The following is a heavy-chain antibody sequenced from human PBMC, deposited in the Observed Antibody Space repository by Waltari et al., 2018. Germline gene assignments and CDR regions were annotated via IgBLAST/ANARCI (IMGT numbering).Heavy chain of an antibody. CDR2: IKQDGSEK. V-gene: IGHV3-7*01. D-gene: IGHD6-6*01. Sequence: EVQLVESGGGLVQPRGSLRLSCAASGFPFTTCWLSWVRQAPGKGLECVANIKQDGSEKYYVDSVKGRFTISRDNAKNSLYLQMNSFRAEDTAVYYCVRGAARLGQWGQGTLVTVSS. CDR1: GFPFTTCW. CDR3: VRGAARLGQ. J-gene: IGHJ4*02.